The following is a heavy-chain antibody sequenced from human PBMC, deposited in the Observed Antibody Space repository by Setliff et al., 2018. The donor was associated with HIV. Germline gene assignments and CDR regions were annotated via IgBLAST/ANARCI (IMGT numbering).Heavy chain of an antibody. V-gene: IGHV4-39*01. J-gene: IGHJ6*03. D-gene: IGHD3-9*01. Sequence: NPSETLSLTCAVSGVSISSSSYFWGWIRRPPGTGLDWIGSIYFSGSTYYNPSLESRVTISMDTSKNQFSLKLTSVTAADTAVYYCARHPRHYNILTGYRYYYMDVWGKGTTVTVSS. CDR2: IYFSGST. CDR1: GVSISSSSYF. CDR3: ARHPRHYNILTGYRYYYMDV.